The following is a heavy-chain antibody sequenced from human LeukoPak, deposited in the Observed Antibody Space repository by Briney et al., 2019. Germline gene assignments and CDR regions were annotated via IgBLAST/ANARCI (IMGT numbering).Heavy chain of an antibody. Sequence: GASVKVSCKASGGTFSSYAISWVRQAPGQGLEWMGGIIPIFGTANYAQKFQGRVTITTDESTSTAYMELSSLRSEDTAVYCCARSRDGYNYPRGYYYMDVWGKGTTVTVSS. CDR1: GGTFSSYA. J-gene: IGHJ6*03. CDR3: ARSRDGYNYPRGYYYMDV. D-gene: IGHD5-24*01. V-gene: IGHV1-69*05. CDR2: IIPIFGTA.